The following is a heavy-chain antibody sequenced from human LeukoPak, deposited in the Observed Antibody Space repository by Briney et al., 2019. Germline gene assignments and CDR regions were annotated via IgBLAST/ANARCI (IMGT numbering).Heavy chain of an antibody. CDR1: GGPLSSSSYF. V-gene: IGHV4-39*01. J-gene: IGHJ4*02. CDR3: ARLSVLEIVGDPDY. Sequence: SETLSLTCAVSGGPLSSSSYFWAWIRQPPGKGLEWIGSVYYDGTTSYSPSLGSRITISVDTSKKQFSLHLNSVTAADTAVYFCARLSVLEIVGDPDYWGQGALVTVSS. D-gene: IGHD1-26*01. CDR2: VYYDGTT.